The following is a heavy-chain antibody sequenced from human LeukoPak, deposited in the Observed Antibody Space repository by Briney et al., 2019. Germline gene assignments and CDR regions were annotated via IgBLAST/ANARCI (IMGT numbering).Heavy chain of an antibody. D-gene: IGHD5-12*01. Sequence: PSETLSLTCTVSGGSISSYYWSWIRQPPGKGLEWIGYIYYSRSTNYNPSLKSRVTISVDTSKNQFSLKLSSVTAADTAVYYCARLIAARWFDPWGQGTLVTVSS. CDR2: IYYSRST. J-gene: IGHJ5*02. CDR3: ARLIAARWFDP. CDR1: GGSISSYY. V-gene: IGHV4-59*01.